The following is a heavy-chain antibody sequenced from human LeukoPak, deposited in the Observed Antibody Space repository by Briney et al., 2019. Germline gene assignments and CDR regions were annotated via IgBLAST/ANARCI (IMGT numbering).Heavy chain of an antibody. D-gene: IGHD1-14*01. CDR1: GVSIRSGGCY. CDR2: IYYSGST. V-gene: IGHV4-31*03. Sequence: PSVTLSLTCSVSGVSIRSGGCYWSGIRQHLGKGLKRIGYIYYSGSTYYNPSLKRRVTISVGTSKNQLSLTLSSVTAADTAMYYCARVTTYTWSAPWGQG. CDR3: ARVTTYTWSAP. J-gene: IGHJ5*01.